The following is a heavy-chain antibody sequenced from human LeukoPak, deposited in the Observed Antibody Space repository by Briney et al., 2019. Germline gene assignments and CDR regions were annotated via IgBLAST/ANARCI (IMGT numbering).Heavy chain of an antibody. J-gene: IGHJ4*02. D-gene: IGHD6-13*01. V-gene: IGHV4-59*12. CDR1: GGSISSYY. CDR3: ATKIAAAPEYY. Sequence: SETLSLTCTVSGGSISSYYWSWIRQPPGKGLEWIGYIHYSGSTNHNPSLKSRVTISVDTSKNQFSLKLSSVTAADTAVYYCATKIAAAPEYYWGQGTLVTVSS. CDR2: IHYSGST.